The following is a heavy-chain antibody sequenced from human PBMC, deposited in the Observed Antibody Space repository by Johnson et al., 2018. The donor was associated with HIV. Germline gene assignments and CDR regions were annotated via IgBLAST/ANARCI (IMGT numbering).Heavy chain of an antibody. D-gene: IGHD3-9*01. Sequence: VQLVESGGVVVHPGGSLRLSCETSRFTFDDYAMHWVRQAPGKGLEWVSLINWDGDSTYYADSVKGRFTISRDNSKNSLYLQMNSLRAEDTAVYYCARAAYVHYDILTGPPLEDAFDIWGQGTMVTVSS. J-gene: IGHJ3*02. CDR3: ARAAYVHYDILTGPPLEDAFDI. V-gene: IGHV3-43D*03. CDR1: RFTFDDYA. CDR2: INWDGDST.